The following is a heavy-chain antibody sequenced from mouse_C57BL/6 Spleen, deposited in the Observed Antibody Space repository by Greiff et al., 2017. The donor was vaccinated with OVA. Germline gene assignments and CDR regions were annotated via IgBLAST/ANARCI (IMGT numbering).Heavy chain of an antibody. Sequence: EVKLVESGPGLVKPSQSLSLTCSVTGYSITSGYYWNWIRQFPGNKLEWMGYISYDGSNNYNPSLKNRISITRDTSKNQFFLKLNSVTTEDTATYYCARVTTVVATWDYYAMDYWGQGTSVTVSS. V-gene: IGHV3-6*01. D-gene: IGHD1-1*01. CDR2: ISYDGSN. CDR3: ARVTTVVATWDYYAMDY. J-gene: IGHJ4*01. CDR1: GYSITSGYY.